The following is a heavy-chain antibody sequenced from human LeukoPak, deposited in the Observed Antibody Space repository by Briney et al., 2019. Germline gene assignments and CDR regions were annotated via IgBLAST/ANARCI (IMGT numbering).Heavy chain of an antibody. CDR1: GYTFTGYY. D-gene: IGHD3-10*01. CDR2: ISPNSGVT. J-gene: IGHJ4*02. Sequence: GASVKVSCKASGYTFTGYYMHWVRQAPGQGLEWMGWISPNSGVTNYAQKFQGRVTMTRDTSISIAYMELRRLTSDDTAVYYCATVYVSGIYNYWGQGTLVTVSS. CDR3: ATVYVSGIYNY. V-gene: IGHV1-2*02.